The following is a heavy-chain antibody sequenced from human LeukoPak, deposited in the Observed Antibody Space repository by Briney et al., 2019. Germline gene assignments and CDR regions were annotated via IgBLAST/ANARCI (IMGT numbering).Heavy chain of an antibody. CDR2: IIPIFGTA. Sequence: EASVKVSCKASGYTFNTFAISWVRQAPGQGLEWMGGIIPIFGTANYAQKFQGRVTITTDESTSTAYMELSSLRSEDTAVYYCARGGRQGYYDSSGYYLFDYWGQGTLVTVSS. D-gene: IGHD3-22*01. CDR3: ARGGRQGYYDSSGYYLFDY. V-gene: IGHV1-69*05. J-gene: IGHJ4*02. CDR1: GYTFNTFA.